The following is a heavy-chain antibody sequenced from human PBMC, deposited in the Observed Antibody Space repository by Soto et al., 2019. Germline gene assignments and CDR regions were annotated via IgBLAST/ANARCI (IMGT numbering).Heavy chain of an antibody. CDR1: GGSVSDKTYY. V-gene: IGHV4-61*01. CDR3: ARTTAVPNTLRSRYFFDY. Sequence: SGSLSLTSAVSGGSVSDKTYYWSWIRQPPGKRLEWIGYVYYSGTTNYNPSLKSRVTISVDLSKNRFSLRLSSVTTADTALYYCARTTAVPNTLRSRYFFDYWGQGTLVTVSS. CDR2: VYYSGTT. D-gene: IGHD4-17*01. J-gene: IGHJ4*02.